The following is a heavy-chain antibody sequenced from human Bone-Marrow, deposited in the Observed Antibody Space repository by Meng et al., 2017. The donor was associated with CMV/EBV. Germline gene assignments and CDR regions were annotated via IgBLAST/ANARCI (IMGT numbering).Heavy chain of an antibody. CDR1: GFTFDDYT. Sequence: GESLKIFCAASGFTFDDYTMHWVRQAPGKGLEWVALISWDGGSTYYADSVKGRFTISRDNSKNSLYLQMNSLRTEDTALYYCVKETNDYSNGHYGMDVWGEGTTVTVSS. J-gene: IGHJ6*04. CDR2: ISWDGGST. D-gene: IGHD4-11*01. CDR3: VKETNDYSNGHYGMDV. V-gene: IGHV3-43*01.